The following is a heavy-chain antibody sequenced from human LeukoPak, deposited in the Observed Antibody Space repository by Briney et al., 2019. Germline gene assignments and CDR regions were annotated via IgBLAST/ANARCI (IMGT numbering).Heavy chain of an antibody. D-gene: IGHD3-10*01. V-gene: IGHV3-21*01. J-gene: IGHJ6*03. CDR2: ISSSSSYI. Sequence: GGSLRLSCAASGFTFSSYSMNWFRQAPGKGLEWVSSISSSSSYIYYADSVKGRFTISRDYAKNSLYLQMNSLRAEDTAVYYCARVGVRGVIYYYMDVWGKGTTVTVSS. CDR3: ARVGVRGVIYYYMDV. CDR1: GFTFSSYS.